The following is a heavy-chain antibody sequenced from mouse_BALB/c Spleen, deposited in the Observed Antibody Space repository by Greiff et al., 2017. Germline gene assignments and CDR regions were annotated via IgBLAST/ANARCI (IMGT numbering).Heavy chain of an antibody. V-gene: IGHV5-17*02. CDR1: GFTFSSFG. CDR2: ISSGSSTI. D-gene: IGHD2-4*01. J-gene: IGHJ4*01. Sequence: EVNLVESGGGLVQPGGSRKLSCAASGFTFSSFGMHWVRQAPEKGLEWVAYISSGSSTIYYADTVKGRFTISRDNPKNTLFLQMTSLRSEDTAMYDCAKWGDYGWDAMDYWGQGTSVTVSS. CDR3: AKWGDYGWDAMDY.